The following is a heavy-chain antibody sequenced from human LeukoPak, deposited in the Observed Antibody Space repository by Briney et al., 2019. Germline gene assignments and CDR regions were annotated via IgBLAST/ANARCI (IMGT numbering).Heavy chain of an antibody. D-gene: IGHD4-11*01. Sequence: SVKVSCKASGGTLRNYAISWVRQAPGQGLEWMGGLIPLFGRAEYAQKFQGRVTITADEPTNTAYMELNFLRSEDTAVYYCASPKENSDYYFDSWGQGTPVAVS. CDR3: ASPKENSDYYFDS. V-gene: IGHV1-69*13. CDR2: LIPLFGRA. J-gene: IGHJ4*02. CDR1: GGTLRNYA.